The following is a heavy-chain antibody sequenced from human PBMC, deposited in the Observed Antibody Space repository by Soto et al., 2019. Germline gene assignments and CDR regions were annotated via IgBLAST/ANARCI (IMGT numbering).Heavy chain of an antibody. CDR3: ASGIQLWLRRINNGYSG. D-gene: IGHD5-18*01. V-gene: IGHV1-69*12. J-gene: IGHJ4*02. Sequence: QVQLVQSGAEVKKPESSVKVSCKAPGGTFSTYAISWVGQAPGQGLEWMGGIIPMFGTANYAQRFQDRVTITADESTNTVYMALSSLRSEDTAVYFCASGIQLWLRRINNGYSGWGQGTLVTVSS. CDR1: GGTFSTYA. CDR2: IIPMFGTA.